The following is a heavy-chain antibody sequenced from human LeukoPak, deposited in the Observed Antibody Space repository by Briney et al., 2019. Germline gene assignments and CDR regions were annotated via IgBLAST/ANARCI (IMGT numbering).Heavy chain of an antibody. D-gene: IGHD2-2*02. CDR1: GGSISSSSYY. CDR3: ARECSSTSCYNGIDY. Sequence: SETLSLTCTVSGGSISSSSYYRGWIRQPPGKGLEWIGSIYYSGSTYYNPSLKSRVTMSVDTSKNQFSLKLSSVTAADTAVYYCARECSSTSCYNGIDYWGQGTLVTVSS. CDR2: IYYSGST. V-gene: IGHV4-39*07. J-gene: IGHJ4*02.